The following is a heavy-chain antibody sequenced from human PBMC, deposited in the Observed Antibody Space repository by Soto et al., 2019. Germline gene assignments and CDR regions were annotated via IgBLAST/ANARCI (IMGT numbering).Heavy chain of an antibody. CDR3: ARNRAQLWSTTKYGMDV. V-gene: IGHV4-31*03. D-gene: IGHD5-18*01. CDR1: GGSISSGGYY. J-gene: IGHJ6*02. CDR2: IYYSGGT. Sequence: QVQLQESGPGLVKPSQTLSLTCTVSGGSISSGGYYWSWIRQHPGKGLEWIGYIYYSGGTYYNPSLKSRVTISVDTSKNQFSLKLSSVTAADTAVYYCARNRAQLWSTTKYGMDVWGQGTTVTVSS.